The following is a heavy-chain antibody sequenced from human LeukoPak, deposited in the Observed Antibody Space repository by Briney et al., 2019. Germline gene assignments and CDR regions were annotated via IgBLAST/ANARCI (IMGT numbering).Heavy chain of an antibody. J-gene: IGHJ4*02. CDR2: ISAYNGNT. CDR1: GYTFTSYG. Sequence: ASVKVSCMASGYTFTSYGISWVRQAHGQGLEWMGWISAYNGNTNYAQKLQSRVTMTTDTPTSTAYMELRSLRSDDTAVYYCAREIAVAGFYYGGQGTRVSVSS. CDR3: AREIAVAGFYY. D-gene: IGHD6-19*01. V-gene: IGHV1-18*01.